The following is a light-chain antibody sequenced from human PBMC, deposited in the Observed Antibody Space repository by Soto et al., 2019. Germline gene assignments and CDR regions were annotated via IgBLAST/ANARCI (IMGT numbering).Light chain of an antibody. V-gene: IGKV3-20*01. Sequence: EVVLTQSPGTLSLSPGERATLSCRASQSVSNNYFAWYQQKPGQAPRLLIFGSSDRATGIPDRFSGSGSGKDFTLTISRLEPEDFAVYYCQQYGSSPPYTFGQWTKLEIK. J-gene: IGKJ2*01. CDR1: QSVSNNY. CDR2: GSS. CDR3: QQYGSSPPYT.